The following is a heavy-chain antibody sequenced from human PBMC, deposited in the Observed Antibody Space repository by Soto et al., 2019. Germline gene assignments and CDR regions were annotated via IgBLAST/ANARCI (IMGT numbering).Heavy chain of an antibody. Sequence: GGSLRLSCAASGFTFSSYAMSWVRQAPGKGLEWVSAISGSGSSTYYADSVKGRFTISRDNSKNTLYLQMNSLRAEDTAVYYCAKVRSSSGWYEYYFDYWGQGTLVTVSS. CDR2: ISGSGSST. V-gene: IGHV3-23*01. CDR1: GFTFSSYA. J-gene: IGHJ4*02. D-gene: IGHD6-19*01. CDR3: AKVRSSSGWYEYYFDY.